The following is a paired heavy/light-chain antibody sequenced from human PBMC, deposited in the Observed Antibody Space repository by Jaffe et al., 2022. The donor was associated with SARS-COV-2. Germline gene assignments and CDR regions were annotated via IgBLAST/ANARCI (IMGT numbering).Heavy chain of an antibody. CDR3: ARDTSSSSWGHYYYYGMDV. D-gene: IGHD6-13*01. CDR2: IYTSGST. CDR1: GGSISSGSYY. V-gene: IGHV4-61*02. J-gene: IGHJ6*02. Sequence: QVQLQESGPGLVKPSQTLSLTCTVSGGSISSGSYYWSWIRQPAGKGLEWIGRIYTSGSTNYNPSLKSRVTISVDTSKNQFSLKLSSVTAADTAVYYCARDTSSSSWGHYYYYGMDVWGQGTTVTVSS.
Light chain of an antibody. CDR2: DDS. CDR1: NIGSKS. J-gene: IGLJ2*01. V-gene: IGLV3-21*02. Sequence: SYVLTQPPSVSVAPGQTARITCGGNNIGSKSVHWYQQKPGQAPVLVVYDDSDRPSGIPERFSGSNSGNTATLTISRVEAGDEADYYCQVWDSSSDQGVFGGGTKLTVL. CDR3: QVWDSSSDQGV.